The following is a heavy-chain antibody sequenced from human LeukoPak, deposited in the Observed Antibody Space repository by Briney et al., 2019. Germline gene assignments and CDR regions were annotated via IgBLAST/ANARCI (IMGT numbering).Heavy chain of an antibody. J-gene: IGHJ4*02. Sequence: SETLSLTCTVSGDSISTSGYYYDWIRQPPGKGLEWIGNIYYIGNTWYNPSLKSRVTISVDTSKNQFSLKLSSVTAADTAIYYCARAVSGRFDYWGQGTLVTVSS. CDR3: ARAVSGRFDY. V-gene: IGHV4-39*07. CDR2: IYYIGNT. D-gene: IGHD6-19*01. CDR1: GDSISTSGYY.